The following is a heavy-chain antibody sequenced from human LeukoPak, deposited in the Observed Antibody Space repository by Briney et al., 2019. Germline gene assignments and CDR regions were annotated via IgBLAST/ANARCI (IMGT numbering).Heavy chain of an antibody. J-gene: IGHJ3*02. V-gene: IGHV3-21*01. CDR3: ARDRFGGSSFYDAFDI. CDR1: GFTFSSYS. Sequence: GGSLRLSCAASGFTFSSYSMNWVRQAPGKGLEWVSSISSSSSYIYYADSVKGRFTISRDNAKNSLYLQMNSLRAEGTAVYYCARDRFGGSSFYDAFDIWGQGTMVTVSS. D-gene: IGHD2-15*01. CDR2: ISSSSSYI.